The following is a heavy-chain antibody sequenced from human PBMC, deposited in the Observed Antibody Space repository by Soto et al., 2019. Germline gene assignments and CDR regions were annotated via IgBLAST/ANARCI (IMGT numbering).Heavy chain of an antibody. J-gene: IGHJ4*02. CDR3: ARGGGGYCSGGSCYPNPAFEY. D-gene: IGHD2-15*01. Sequence: QVQLVQSGAEVKKPGASLKVSCKASGYTFTGYDMHWVRHAPGQGLEWMGWINPNSGGTNYAQKFQGWVTITRDTSTSTPYMELSRLRSDDTAVYYCARGGGGYCSGGSCYPNPAFEYWGQGTLVTVSS. CDR2: INPNSGGT. V-gene: IGHV1-2*04. CDR1: GYTFTGYD.